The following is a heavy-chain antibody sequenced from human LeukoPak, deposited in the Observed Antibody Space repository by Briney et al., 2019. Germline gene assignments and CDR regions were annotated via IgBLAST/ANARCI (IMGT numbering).Heavy chain of an antibody. CDR1: GGSFSGYY. CDR2: INHSGST. D-gene: IGHD2-2*03. V-gene: IGHV4-34*01. J-gene: IGHJ4*02. Sequence: SETLFLTCAVYGGSFSGYYWSWIRQPPGKGLEWIGEINHSGSTNYNPSLKSRVTISVDTSKNHFSLKLSSVTAADTAVYYCARGPWMYYFDYWGQGTLVTVSS. CDR3: ARGPWMYYFDY.